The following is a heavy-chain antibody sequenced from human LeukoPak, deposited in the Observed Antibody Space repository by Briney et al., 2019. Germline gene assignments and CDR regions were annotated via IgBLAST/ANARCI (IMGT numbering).Heavy chain of an antibody. Sequence: PSETLSLTCTVSGGSISSYYWSWIRQPAGKGLEWIGRIYTSGSTNYNPSLKSRVTMSVDTSKNQFSLKLSSVTAADTAVYYCARAIRITIFGVVSSYFDYWGQGTLVTVSS. CDR2: IYTSGST. J-gene: IGHJ4*02. V-gene: IGHV4-4*07. D-gene: IGHD3-3*01. CDR1: GGSISSYY. CDR3: ARAIRITIFGVVSSYFDY.